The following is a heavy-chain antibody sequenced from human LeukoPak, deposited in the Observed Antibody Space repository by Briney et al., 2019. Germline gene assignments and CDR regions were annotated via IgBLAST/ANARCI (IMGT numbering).Heavy chain of an antibody. Sequence: GGSLRLSCAASGFTVSSNYMSWVRQAPGKGLEWVSAIHSGGSTYYADSVKGRFTISRDNSKNTLFVQMNSLRAEDTAVYYCARGWGSSYYFDYWGQGTLVTVSS. D-gene: IGHD3-16*01. J-gene: IGHJ4*02. V-gene: IGHV3-66*02. CDR3: ARGWGSSYYFDY. CDR2: IHSGGST. CDR1: GFTVSSNY.